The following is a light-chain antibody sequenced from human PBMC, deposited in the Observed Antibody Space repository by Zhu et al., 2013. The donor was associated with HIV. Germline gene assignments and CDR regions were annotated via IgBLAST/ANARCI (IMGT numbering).Light chain of an antibody. CDR2: DDT. V-gene: IGLV3-21*04. J-gene: IGLJ2*01. Sequence: SYVMTQAPSVSVAPGKTARIPCGGDNIVMKSVYWYQQKPGQAPVLVMFDDTRRPSGIPERFSGSNSGNTAALTISRAEAGDEADYYCQVWDTTSDHVIFGGGTKLTVL. CDR3: QVWDTTSDHVI. CDR1: NIVMKS.